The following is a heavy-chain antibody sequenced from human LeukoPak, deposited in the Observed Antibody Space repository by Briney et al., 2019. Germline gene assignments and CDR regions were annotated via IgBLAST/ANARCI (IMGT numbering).Heavy chain of an antibody. CDR1: GFTVSSNY. V-gene: IGHV3-53*05. Sequence: PGGSLRLSCAASGFTVSSNYMNWVRQAPGRGPEWVSVIYKAGNTFYADSVKGRFTMSRDNSKNTLSLQMNSLRAEDTAVFYCARSHDYSNYPGMDVWGLGTTVTVSS. CDR2: IYKAGNT. CDR3: ARSHDYSNYPGMDV. D-gene: IGHD4-11*01. J-gene: IGHJ6*02.